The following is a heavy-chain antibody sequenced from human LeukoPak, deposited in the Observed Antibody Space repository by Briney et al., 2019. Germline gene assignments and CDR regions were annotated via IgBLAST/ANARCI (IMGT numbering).Heavy chain of an antibody. CDR3: ARQRGIAAAGPP. CDR2: IDPSDSYT. V-gene: IGHV5-10-1*01. Sequence: GESLKISCKGSGYSFTSYWISWVRQMPGKGLEWMGRIDPSDSYTNYSPSFQGHVTISADKSISTAYLQWSSLKASDTAVYYCARQRGIAAAGPPWGQGTLVTVSS. D-gene: IGHD6-13*01. CDR1: GYSFTSYW. J-gene: IGHJ5*02.